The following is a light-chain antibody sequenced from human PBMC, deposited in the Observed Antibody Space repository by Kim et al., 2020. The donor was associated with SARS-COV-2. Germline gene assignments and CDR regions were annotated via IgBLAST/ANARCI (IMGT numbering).Light chain of an antibody. Sequence: VIISGTGSSSNIGGGYDVHWYQHVPGTAPKLLIFGDSNRPSGVPGRFSDSKSGTSASLAITGLQTDDEADYYCQSYDNTLSGFVIFGGGTKVTVL. J-gene: IGLJ2*01. CDR1: SSNIGGGYD. CDR2: GDS. V-gene: IGLV1-40*01. CDR3: QSYDNTLSGFVI.